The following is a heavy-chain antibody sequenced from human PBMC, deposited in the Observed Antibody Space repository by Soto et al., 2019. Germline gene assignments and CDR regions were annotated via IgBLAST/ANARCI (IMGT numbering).Heavy chain of an antibody. Sequence: ASVKVSCKVSGYTLTELSMHWVRQAPGKGLEWMGGFDPEDGETIYAQKFQGRVTMTEDTSTDTAYMELSSLRSEDTAVYYCATPLTPTYSSSGDGFSMPNYGMDVWCQGTTVTVAS. CDR3: ATPLTPTYSSSGDGFSMPNYGMDV. J-gene: IGHJ6*02. D-gene: IGHD6-13*01. CDR1: GYTLTELS. V-gene: IGHV1-24*01. CDR2: FDPEDGET.